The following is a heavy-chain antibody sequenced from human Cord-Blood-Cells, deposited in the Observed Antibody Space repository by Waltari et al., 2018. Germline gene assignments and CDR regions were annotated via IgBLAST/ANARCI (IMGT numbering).Heavy chain of an antibody. D-gene: IGHD6-13*01. CDR3: ARGGFSSSWYYFDY. V-gene: IGHV3-7*02. Sequence: EVQLVVSGGALVPPGGSLRLSCAASGFTFSICWMSWVGEAPGRGLEWGANIKQDGSEKYYVDSVKGRFTISRDNAKNSLYLQMNSLRAEDTAVYYCARGGFSSSWYYFDYWGQGTLVTVSS. J-gene: IGHJ4*02. CDR1: GFTFSICW. CDR2: IKQDGSEK.